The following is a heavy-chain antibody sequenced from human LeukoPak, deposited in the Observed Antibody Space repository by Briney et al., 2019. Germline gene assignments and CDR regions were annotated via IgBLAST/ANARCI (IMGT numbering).Heavy chain of an antibody. V-gene: IGHV3-48*01. J-gene: IGHJ4*02. CDR2: ISSSGGTI. CDR3: ARGGNSWPFDY. CDR1: GFTFSGRS. D-gene: IGHD6-13*01. Sequence: GGSLRLSCAASGFTFSGRSMNWVRQAPGKGLEWVSHISSSGGTIYYADSVKGRFTISRDNAKNSLYLQMSSLRAEDTAVYYCARGGNSWPFDYWGQGTLVTVSS.